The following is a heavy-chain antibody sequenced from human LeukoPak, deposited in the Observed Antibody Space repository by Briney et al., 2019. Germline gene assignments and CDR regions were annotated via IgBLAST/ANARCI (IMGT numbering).Heavy chain of an antibody. J-gene: IGHJ3*02. V-gene: IGHV1-2*02. CDR3: VDSVGATFAFDI. CDR2: INPNSGGT. CDR1: GYTFTGYY. D-gene: IGHD1-26*01. Sequence: ASVKVSCKASGYTFTGYYMHWVRQAPGQGLEWMGWINPNSGGTNYAQKFQGRVTMTRDTSISTAYMELSRLRYDDTAVYYCVDSVGATFAFDIWGQGTMVTVSS.